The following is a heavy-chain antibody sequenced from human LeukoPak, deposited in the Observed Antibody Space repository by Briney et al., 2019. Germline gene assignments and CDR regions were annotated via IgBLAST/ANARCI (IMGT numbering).Heavy chain of an antibody. CDR3: ARHVRYSSSSRGAFDI. CDR2: IYYSGST. V-gene: IGHV4-39*01. Sequence: SETLSLTCTVSGGSISSSSYYWSWIRQPPGKGLEWIGSIYYSGSTYYNPSLKSRVTISVDTSKNQFSLKLSSVTAADTAVYYCARHVRYSSSSRGAFDIWGQGTMVTVSS. CDR1: GGSISSSSYY. J-gene: IGHJ3*02. D-gene: IGHD6-6*01.